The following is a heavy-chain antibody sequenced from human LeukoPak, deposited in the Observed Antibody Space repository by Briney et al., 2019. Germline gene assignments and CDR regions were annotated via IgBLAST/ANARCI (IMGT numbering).Heavy chain of an antibody. Sequence: GGSLRLSCAASGFTLSDHYMSWIRQAPGKGLEWVSYISSSGSTTYYADSVKGRFTISSDNAKKSLSLLLNSRRAEDTAVYYCARPQPRGDYNGMDVWGQGTTVTVSS. J-gene: IGHJ6*02. CDR1: GFTLSDHY. V-gene: IGHV3-11*01. D-gene: IGHD3-10*01. CDR3: ARPQPRGDYNGMDV. CDR2: ISSSGSTT.